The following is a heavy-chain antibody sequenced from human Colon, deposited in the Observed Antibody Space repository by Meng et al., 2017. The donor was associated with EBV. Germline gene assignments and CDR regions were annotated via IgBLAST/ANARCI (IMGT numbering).Heavy chain of an antibody. CDR2: IYYTGST. CDR1: CGSINSGDYY. Sequence: RLQVSGPGLVKPSQTLSLPCTVSCGSINSGDYYWSWIRQPPGKGLEWIGYIYYTGSTYYNPSLKSRVTISMDTSKNQFSLRLSSVTAADTAVYYCARNYYFDYWGQGTLVTVSS. V-gene: IGHV4-30-4*01. CDR3: ARNYYFDY. J-gene: IGHJ4*02.